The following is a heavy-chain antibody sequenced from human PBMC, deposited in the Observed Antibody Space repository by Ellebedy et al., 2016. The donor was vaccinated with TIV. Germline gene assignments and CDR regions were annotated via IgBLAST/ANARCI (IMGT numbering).Heavy chain of an antibody. V-gene: IGHV3-33*01. CDR3: ARGSGSGYYYSPLDY. D-gene: IGHD3-22*01. J-gene: IGHJ4*02. CDR2: IWYDGSNK. CDR1: GFTFSSYG. Sequence: PGGSLRLSCAASGFTFSSYGMHWVRQAPGKGLEWVAVIWYDGSNKYYADSVKGRFTISRDNSKNTLNLQMNSLRAEDTAVYYCARGSGSGYYYSPLDYWGQGTLVTVSS.